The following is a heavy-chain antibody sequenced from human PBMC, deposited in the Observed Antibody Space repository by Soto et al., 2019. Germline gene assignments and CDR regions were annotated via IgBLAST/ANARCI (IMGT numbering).Heavy chain of an antibody. J-gene: IGHJ4*02. CDR2: ISYDGSNK. Sequence: QVQLVESGGGVVQPGRSLRLSCAASGFTFSSYGMHWVRQAPGKGLEWVAVISYDGSNKYYADSVKGRFTISRDNSKNTLYLQMNSLRADDTAVYYCADDPLVSGYSCYFDYWGQGTLVTVSS. CDR3: ADDPLVSGYSCYFDY. V-gene: IGHV3-30*18. D-gene: IGHD3-22*01. CDR1: GFTFSSYG.